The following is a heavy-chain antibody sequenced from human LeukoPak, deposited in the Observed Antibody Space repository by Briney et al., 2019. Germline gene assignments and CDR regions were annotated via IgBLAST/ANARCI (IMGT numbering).Heavy chain of an antibody. J-gene: IGHJ4*02. CDR1: GFSFSGSS. CDR3: AKEFLPLSSLGELSLLD. CDR2: ISSSRRYI. V-gene: IGHV3-21*06. Sequence: GGSLSLSCSASGFSFSGSSMNWVRQAPGKGLEWVSSISSSRRYIYYAESLKGRFTISRDNAKNSVYLQMNSLRAEDTAVYYCAKEFLPLSSLGELSLLDWGQGTLVTVSS. D-gene: IGHD3-16*02.